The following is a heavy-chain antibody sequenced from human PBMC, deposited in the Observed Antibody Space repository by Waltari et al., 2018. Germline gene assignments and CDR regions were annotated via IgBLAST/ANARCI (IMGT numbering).Heavy chain of an antibody. V-gene: IGHV4-59*01. CDR2: IYYSGNT. D-gene: IGHD3-10*01. CDR1: GGSITGYY. CDR3: ARDEIGAGGSIWFDP. J-gene: IGHJ5*02. Sequence: QVQLQESGPGLLKPSETLSLTCTVSGGSITGYYWSWIRQPPGKGLEWIGSIYYSGNTTTNPSPKSLVSFSVDTSQNQFSLWLCSVTAADTAVYYCARDEIGAGGSIWFDPWGPGTLVTVSS.